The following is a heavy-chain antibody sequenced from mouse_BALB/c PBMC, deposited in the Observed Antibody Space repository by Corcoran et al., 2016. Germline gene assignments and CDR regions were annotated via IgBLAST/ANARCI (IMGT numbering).Heavy chain of an antibody. CDR1: GYTFTDYY. Sequence: QVQLQQSGAELARPGASVKLSCKASGYTFTDYYINWVKQRTGQGLEWIGEIYPGSGNTYYNEKFKGKATLTADKSSSTVYMQLSSLTSEDSAVYFCAREDSWGQGTLVTVSA. CDR2: IYPGSGNT. J-gene: IGHJ3*01. V-gene: IGHV1-77*01. CDR3: AREDS.